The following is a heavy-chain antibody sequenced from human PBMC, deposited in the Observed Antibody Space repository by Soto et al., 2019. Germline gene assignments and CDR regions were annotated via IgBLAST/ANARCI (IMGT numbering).Heavy chain of an antibody. V-gene: IGHV3-23*01. J-gene: IGHJ6*02. Sequence: DVQLLESGGHLVQPGGSLRLSCAASGFTFSSHAMSWVRQAPGKGLEWVSSVSAGGDMTYYSDSVKGRFTISRDNSNHALFLQMKSLRIEDTALYYCARGDRGGSGSPASYYYSGLDVWGQGTTVTVS. D-gene: IGHD3-10*01. CDR3: ARGDRGGSGSPASYYYSGLDV. CDR2: VSAGGDMT. CDR1: GFTFSSHA.